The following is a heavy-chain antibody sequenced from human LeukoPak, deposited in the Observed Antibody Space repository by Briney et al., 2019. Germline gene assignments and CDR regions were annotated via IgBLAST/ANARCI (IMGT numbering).Heavy chain of an antibody. V-gene: IGHV3-21*06. CDR3: ATETNGSHYDY. J-gene: IGHJ4*02. CDR2: IGPTGSDR. D-gene: IGHD2-8*01. CDR1: GLTFSTSG. Sequence: GGSLRLSCTASGLTFSTSGFNWVRQAPGKGLEWVASIGPTGSDRYHADSIKGRFTISRDNANNFLYLQMNSLRAEDTAVYYCATETNGSHYDYWGQGTLLTVSS.